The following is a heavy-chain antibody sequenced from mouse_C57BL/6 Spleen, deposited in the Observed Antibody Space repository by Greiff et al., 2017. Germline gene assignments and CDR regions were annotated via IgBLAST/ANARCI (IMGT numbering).Heavy chain of an antibody. CDR2: INPSNGGT. J-gene: IGHJ3*01. D-gene: IGHD2-5*01. Sequence: VQLQESGTELVKPGASVKLSCKASGYTFTSYWMHWVKQRPGQGLEWIGNINPSNGGTNYNEKFKSKATLTVDKSSSTAYMQLSSLTSEDSAVYYCARSYYSNYWFAYWGQGTLVTVSA. CDR3: ARSYYSNYWFAY. V-gene: IGHV1-53*01. CDR1: GYTFTSYW.